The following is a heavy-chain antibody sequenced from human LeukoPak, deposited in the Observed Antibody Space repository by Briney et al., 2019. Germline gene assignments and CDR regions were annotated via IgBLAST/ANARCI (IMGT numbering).Heavy chain of an antibody. CDR3: AKDRDGAFDI. J-gene: IGHJ3*02. CDR2: ISYDGSNK. V-gene: IGHV3-30*18. CDR1: GFTFSSYG. D-gene: IGHD3-10*01. Sequence: GGSLRLSCAASGFTFSSYGMHWVRQAPGKGLEWVAVISYDGSNKYYADSVKGRFTISRDNSKNTLYLQMNSLRAEDTAVYCCAKDRDGAFDIWGQGTMVTVSS.